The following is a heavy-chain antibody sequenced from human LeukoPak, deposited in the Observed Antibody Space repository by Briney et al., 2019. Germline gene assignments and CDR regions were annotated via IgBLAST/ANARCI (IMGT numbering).Heavy chain of an antibody. CDR2: INHSGST. CDR3: ARGRYSSAMDV. V-gene: IGHV4-34*01. CDR1: GGSFSGYY. Sequence: YPSETLSLTCAVYGGSFSGYYWSWIRQPPGKGLEWIGEINHSGSTNYNPSLKSRVTISVDTSKNQFSLKLSSVTAADTAVYYCARGRYSSAMDVWGKGTTVTVSS. D-gene: IGHD5-18*01. J-gene: IGHJ6*03.